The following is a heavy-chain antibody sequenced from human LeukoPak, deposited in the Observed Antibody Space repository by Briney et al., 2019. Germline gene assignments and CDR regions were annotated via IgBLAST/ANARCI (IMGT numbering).Heavy chain of an antibody. V-gene: IGHV3-49*04. CDR1: GFTFGDYD. J-gene: IGHJ4*02. Sequence: GGSLRLSCTASGFTFGDYDMSWVRQAPGKGLEWVCFIRSKAYDGTTEYAASVKGRFTISGDDSKSIAYLQMNSLKTEDTAVYYCTRGYSYDPFDYWGQGTLVTVSS. CDR2: IRSKAYDGTT. CDR3: TRGYSYDPFDY. D-gene: IGHD5-18*01.